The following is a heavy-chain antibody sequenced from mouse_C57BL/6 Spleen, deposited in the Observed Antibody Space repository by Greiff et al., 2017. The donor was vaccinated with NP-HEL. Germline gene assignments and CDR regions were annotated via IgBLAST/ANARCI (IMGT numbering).Heavy chain of an antibody. V-gene: IGHV1-76*01. CDR2: IYPGSGNT. CDR3: ATYYGSSPLFDY. J-gene: IGHJ2*01. D-gene: IGHD1-1*01. Sequence: QVQLQQSGAELVRPGASVKLSCKASGYTFTDYYINWVKQRPGQGLEWIARIYPGSGNTYYNEKFKGKATLTAEKSSSTAYMQLSSLTSEDSAVYFCATYYGSSPLFDYWGQGTTLTVSS. CDR1: GYTFTDYY.